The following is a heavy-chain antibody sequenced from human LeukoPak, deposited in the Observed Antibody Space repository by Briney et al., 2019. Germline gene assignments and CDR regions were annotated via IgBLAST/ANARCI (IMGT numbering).Heavy chain of an antibody. V-gene: IGHV3-23*01. J-gene: IGHJ4*02. D-gene: IGHD3-3*01. CDR2: ISGSGGST. Sequence: PGGSLRLSCAGSGFTFNDHAMSWVRQAPGKGLEWVPSISGSGGSTYYADYVKGRSTISRDSSKNVVYFEMHSLRGEDTAVYFCAGGGQNFDCWRFDYWGQGTLVVVSS. CDR3: AGGGQNFDCWRFDY. CDR1: GFTFNDHA.